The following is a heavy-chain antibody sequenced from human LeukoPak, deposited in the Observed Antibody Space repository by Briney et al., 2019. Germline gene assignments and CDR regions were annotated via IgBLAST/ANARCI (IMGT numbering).Heavy chain of an antibody. Sequence: PGGSLRLSCAAPGITFSSYAMTWVRQAPGKGVEWVSGISGSGGSTYYADSVKGRFTISRDNAKNTLYLQMNSLRAEDTAVYYCARGEPYYDSSGYTQGYWGQGTLVTVSS. D-gene: IGHD3-22*01. CDR2: ISGSGGST. V-gene: IGHV3-23*01. CDR1: GITFSSYA. CDR3: ARGEPYYDSSGYTQGY. J-gene: IGHJ4*02.